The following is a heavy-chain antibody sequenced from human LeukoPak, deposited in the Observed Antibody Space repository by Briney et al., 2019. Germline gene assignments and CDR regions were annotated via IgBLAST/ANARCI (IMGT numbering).Heavy chain of an antibody. CDR2: IFFSGST. D-gene: IGHD3-10*01. J-gene: IGHJ3*02. CDR1: GVSLSSSSYY. Sequence: PSETLSLTCTVSGVSLSSSSYYWGWIRQPPGKWLGWVGCIFFSGSTSYNPSLMSPVTISVDTSRRQFSLKLSSVTAADTAVYYCARLGGSGDTFDIGDQGTMVTVYS. CDR3: ARLGGSGDTFDI. V-gene: IGHV4-39*01.